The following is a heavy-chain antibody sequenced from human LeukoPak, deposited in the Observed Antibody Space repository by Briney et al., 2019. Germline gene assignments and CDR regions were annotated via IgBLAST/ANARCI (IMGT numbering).Heavy chain of an antibody. CDR2: INPNSGGT. Sequence: ASVKVSRKASGYTFTGYYMHWVRQAPGQGLEWMGWINPNSGGTNYAQKFQGRVTMTRDTSISTAYMELSRLRSDDTAVYYCARDLYDTTADFGYWGQGTLVTVSS. J-gene: IGHJ4*02. D-gene: IGHD3-22*01. CDR3: ARDLYDTTADFGY. CDR1: GYTFTGYY. V-gene: IGHV1-2*02.